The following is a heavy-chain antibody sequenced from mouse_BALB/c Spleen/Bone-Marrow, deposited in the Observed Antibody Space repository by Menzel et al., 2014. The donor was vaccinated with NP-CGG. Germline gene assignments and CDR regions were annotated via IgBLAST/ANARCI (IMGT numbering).Heavy chain of an antibody. CDR1: GYTFTTYT. CDR3: ARVYGNYDAMDY. D-gene: IGHD2-1*01. CDR2: INPSSGYT. Sequence: QVQLQQSGAELARPGASVKMSCRASGYTFTTYTMHWVKQRPGQGLEWIRYINPSSGYTYYNQKFKDKATLTADKSSSAAYLQLSSLTSEDSAVYYCARVYGNYDAMDYWGQGTSVTVSS. J-gene: IGHJ4*01. V-gene: IGHV1-4*01.